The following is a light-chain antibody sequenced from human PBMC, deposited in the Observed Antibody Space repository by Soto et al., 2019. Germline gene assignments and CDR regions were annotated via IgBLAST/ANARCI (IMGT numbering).Light chain of an antibody. J-gene: IGKJ2*01. CDR2: DAS. CDR3: LQYSTWPPLYT. Sequence: EIVMTQSPAALSVSLGERVSLTCRASQAVSSYLAWYQQKPGQAPRLLISDASTRATDIPDSFSGSGSGTAFTLPISSLLSSEVAVYYCLQYSTWPPLYTFGQGTKLEIK. CDR1: QAVSSY. V-gene: IGKV3-15*01.